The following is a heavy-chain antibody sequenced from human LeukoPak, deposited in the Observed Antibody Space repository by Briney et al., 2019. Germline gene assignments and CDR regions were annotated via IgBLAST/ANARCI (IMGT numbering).Heavy chain of an antibody. CDR1: GFTFSHYA. Sequence: GGSLRLSCAASGFTFSHYAMNWVRQAPGKGLEWVSAIRPSGDTTCYADSVKGRFTISRDNSKNTLYLQANSLRAEDTAVYYCAKGLGTSSWYYFDYWGQGTLVTVSS. V-gene: IGHV3-23*01. J-gene: IGHJ4*02. D-gene: IGHD6-13*01. CDR3: AKGLGTSSWYYFDY. CDR2: IRPSGDTT.